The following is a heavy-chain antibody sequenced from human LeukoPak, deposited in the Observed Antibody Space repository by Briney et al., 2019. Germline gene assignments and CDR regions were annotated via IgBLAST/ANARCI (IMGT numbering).Heavy chain of an antibody. D-gene: IGHD5-18*01. CDR3: ARRDTAMAFDY. J-gene: IGHJ4*02. Sequence: SETLSLTCAVYGGSFSGYYWSWTRQPPGKGLEWIGEINHSGSTNYNPSLKSRVTISVDTSKNQFSLKLSSVTAADTAVYYCARRDTAMAFDYWGQGTLVTVSS. CDR2: INHSGST. V-gene: IGHV4-34*01. CDR1: GGSFSGYY.